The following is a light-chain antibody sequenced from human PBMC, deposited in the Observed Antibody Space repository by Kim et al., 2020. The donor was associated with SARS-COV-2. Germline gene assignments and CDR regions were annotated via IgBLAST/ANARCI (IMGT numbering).Light chain of an antibody. J-gene: IGKJ3*01. CDR2: DAS. V-gene: IGKV1D-13*01. Sequence: GDRVTITCRASQGIRTALVWYQHKPGKAPKLLIYDASTLESGVPSRFSGSGAGADFTLTISSLQPEDFAPYYCQQFYDYQFTFGPGTKVDIK. CDR3: QQFYDYQFT. CDR1: QGIRTA.